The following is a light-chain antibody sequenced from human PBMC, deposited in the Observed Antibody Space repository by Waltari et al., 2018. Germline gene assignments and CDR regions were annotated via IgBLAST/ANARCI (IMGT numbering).Light chain of an antibody. Sequence: QSVLTQPPSVSGAPGQRVTISCPGGSSHIGAGYDVHWYQQLPGTAPKLLIYGNNNRPSGVPDRFSGSKSGTSASLAITGLQAEDEADYFCQSYDISLSGVFGGGTKLTVL. CDR2: GNN. J-gene: IGLJ2*01. CDR1: SSHIGAGYD. CDR3: QSYDISLSGV. V-gene: IGLV1-40*01.